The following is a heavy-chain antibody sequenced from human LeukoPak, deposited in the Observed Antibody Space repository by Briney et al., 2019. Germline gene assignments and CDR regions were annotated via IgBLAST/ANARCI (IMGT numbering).Heavy chain of an antibody. Sequence: GGSLRLSCAASGFSFSSYWMSWVRQAPGKGLEWVANIKQDGSEKYYVDSVKGRFTISRDNAKNSLYLQMNSLRAEDTAVYYCARDARITMIVVALDYFDYWGQGTLVTVSS. CDR1: GFSFSSYW. J-gene: IGHJ4*02. V-gene: IGHV3-7*01. CDR3: ARDARITMIVVALDYFDY. D-gene: IGHD3-22*01. CDR2: IKQDGSEK.